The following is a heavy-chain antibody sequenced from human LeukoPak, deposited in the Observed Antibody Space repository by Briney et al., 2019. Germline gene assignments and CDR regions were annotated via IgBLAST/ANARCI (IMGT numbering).Heavy chain of an antibody. CDR1: GFTFSNYW. CDR2: IKQDGSEK. Sequence: GGSLRLSCAASGFTFSNYWMNWVRQAPGKGLEWVANIKQDGSEKYYVDSVKGRFTISRDNAKSSVYLQMNSLRAEDTAVYYCAGGYSSSWYTFDPWGQGTLVTVSS. V-gene: IGHV3-7*01. CDR3: AGGYSSSWYTFDP. D-gene: IGHD6-13*01. J-gene: IGHJ5*02.